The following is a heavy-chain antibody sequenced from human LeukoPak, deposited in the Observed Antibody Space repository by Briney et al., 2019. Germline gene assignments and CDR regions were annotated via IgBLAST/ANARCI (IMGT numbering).Heavy chain of an antibody. CDR3: AKALGVYSYGHPFDC. V-gene: IGHV1-69*01. CDR2: IIPIFGTA. J-gene: IGHJ4*02. Sequence: SVKVSCKASGGTFSSYAITWVRQATGQGLEWMGGIIPIFGTANYAQKFQGRVTITADESTTTAYMELSSLRSEDTAVYHCAKALGVYSYGHPFDCSGQGTLVTVSS. CDR1: GGTFSSYA. D-gene: IGHD5-18*01.